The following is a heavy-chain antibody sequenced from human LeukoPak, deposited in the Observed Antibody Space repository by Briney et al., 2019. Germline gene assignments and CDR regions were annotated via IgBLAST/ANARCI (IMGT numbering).Heavy chain of an antibody. CDR2: VKKDASEK. Sequence: GALRLSCAASGFTFSNNWMTWVRQAPGKGLEWVASVKKDASEKYYVDSVKGRFTISRDNAKNSLYLQMNSLRVEDTAVYYCARGPPYGSRSDFLDSWGQGTQVTVSS. V-gene: IGHV3-7*01. CDR3: ARGPPYGSRSDFLDS. D-gene: IGHD3-10*01. J-gene: IGHJ5*01. CDR1: GFTFSNNW.